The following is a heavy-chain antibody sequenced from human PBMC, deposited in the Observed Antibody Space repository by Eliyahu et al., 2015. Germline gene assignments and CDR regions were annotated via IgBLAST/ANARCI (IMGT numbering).Heavy chain of an antibody. CDR2: ILYDGSNE. D-gene: IGHD2-2*01. J-gene: IGHJ4*02. CDR1: GFPXXXYG. V-gene: IGHV3-30*18. CDR3: AKGGCSSTSCYVNY. Sequence: QVQLVXSGGGVVQPGXXXRLSWXASGFPXXXYGMHWVRQAPGKGLEWVAVILYDGSNEYYADSVKGRFTISRDNSKNTLYLQMNSLRAEDTAVYYCAKGGCSSTSCYVNYWGQGTLVTVSS.